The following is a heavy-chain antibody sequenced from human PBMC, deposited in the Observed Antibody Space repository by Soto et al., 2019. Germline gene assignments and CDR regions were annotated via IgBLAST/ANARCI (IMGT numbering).Heavy chain of an antibody. V-gene: IGHV4-34*01. J-gene: IGHJ6*03. CDR2: IHHRGNT. Sequence: QVQLQQLGAGLLKPSETLALTCAVYGGSFSDFHWSWILQPPGKGLEWIGEIHHRGNTNYNPSLRSRVTMSVDTSQNQFSLKMTSVTAADTAVYYCARTHYSMDVWDKGTTVTVSS. CDR3: ARTHYSMDV. CDR1: GGSFSDFH.